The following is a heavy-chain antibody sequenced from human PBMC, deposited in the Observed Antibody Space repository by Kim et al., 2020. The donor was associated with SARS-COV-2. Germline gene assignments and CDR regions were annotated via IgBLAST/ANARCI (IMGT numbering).Heavy chain of an antibody. CDR3: TTALRYLDWLLCAGGC. CDR2: IKSKTDGGTT. Sequence: GGFLRLSCAASGFTFSNAWMSWVRQAPGKGLEWVGRIKSKTDGGTTDYAAPGKGRFTISRDDSKNTLYLQMHSLKTEDTAVYYCTTALRYLDWLLCAGGCWGQGTLVTVSS. J-gene: IGHJ4*02. V-gene: IGHV3-15*01. D-gene: IGHD3-9*01. CDR1: GFTFSNAW.